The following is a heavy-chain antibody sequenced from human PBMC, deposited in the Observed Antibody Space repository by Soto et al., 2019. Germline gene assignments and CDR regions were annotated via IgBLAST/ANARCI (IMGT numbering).Heavy chain of an antibody. D-gene: IGHD3-16*01. Sequence: QVQLQESGPGLVKPSQTLSLTCTVSGGSISSGDYYWSWIRQPPGKGLEWIGYIYYSGSTYYNPSLKSRVTISVDTSKNQFSLKLSSVTAADTAVYYCALAIMITFGGGWDLGMDVWGQGTTVTVSS. J-gene: IGHJ6*02. V-gene: IGHV4-30-4*01. CDR2: IYYSGST. CDR3: ALAIMITFGGGWDLGMDV. CDR1: GGSISSGDYY.